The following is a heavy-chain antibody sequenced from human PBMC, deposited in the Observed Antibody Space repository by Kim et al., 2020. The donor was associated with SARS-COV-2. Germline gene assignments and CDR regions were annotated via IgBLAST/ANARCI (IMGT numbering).Heavy chain of an antibody. V-gene: IGHV3-9*01. CDR2: ISWNSGSI. CDR1: GFTFDDYA. Sequence: GGSLRLSCAASGFTFDDYAMHWVRQAPGKGLEWVSGISWNSGSIGYADSVKGRFTISRDNAKNSLYLQMNSLRAEDTALYYCAKVYGWGREWLLNYGMDVWGQGTTVTVSS. D-gene: IGHD3-10*01. J-gene: IGHJ6*02. CDR3: AKVYGWGREWLLNYGMDV.